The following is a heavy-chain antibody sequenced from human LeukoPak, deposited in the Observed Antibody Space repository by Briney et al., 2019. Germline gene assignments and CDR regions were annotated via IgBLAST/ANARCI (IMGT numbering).Heavy chain of an antibody. Sequence: PGGSLRLSCAASGFTFSSYGMSWVRQAPGKGLEWVSAISGSGGSTYYADSVKGRFTISRDNSKNTLYLQMNSLRAEDTAVYYCANSKVWFGGLLPFDYWGQGTLVTVSS. CDR3: ANSKVWFGGLLPFDY. CDR1: GFTFSSYG. J-gene: IGHJ4*02. V-gene: IGHV3-23*01. D-gene: IGHD3-10*01. CDR2: ISGSGGST.